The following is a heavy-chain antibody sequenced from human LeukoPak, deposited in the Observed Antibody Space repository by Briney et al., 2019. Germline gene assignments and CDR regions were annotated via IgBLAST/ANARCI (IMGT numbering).Heavy chain of an antibody. Sequence: ASVKVSCKASGYTFTSYDINWVRQATGQGLEWMGWMNPNSGNTGYAQKFQGRVTMTRNTSISTAYMELSSLRSEDTAVYYCARALRYYYGSGSYSPPDYYFDYWGQGTLVTVSS. CDR1: GYTFTSYD. V-gene: IGHV1-8*01. D-gene: IGHD3-10*01. J-gene: IGHJ4*02. CDR3: ARALRYYYGSGSYSPPDYYFDY. CDR2: MNPNSGNT.